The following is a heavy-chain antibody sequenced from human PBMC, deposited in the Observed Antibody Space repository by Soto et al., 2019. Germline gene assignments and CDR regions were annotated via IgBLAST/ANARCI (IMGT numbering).Heavy chain of an antibody. CDR2: INNNGGST. Sequence: EVQLVESGGGLVQPGGSLRLSCAASGFTFSSYAMHWVRQAPGKGLEYVTVINNNGGSTYYADSVKGRFTISRDNSKNTLYLQMGSLRTEDTVIYYCARGCFGDLGAQETLVTFSS. J-gene: IGHJ4*02. V-gene: IGHV3-64*07. CDR3: ARGCFGDL. D-gene: IGHD3-10*01. CDR1: GFTFSSYA.